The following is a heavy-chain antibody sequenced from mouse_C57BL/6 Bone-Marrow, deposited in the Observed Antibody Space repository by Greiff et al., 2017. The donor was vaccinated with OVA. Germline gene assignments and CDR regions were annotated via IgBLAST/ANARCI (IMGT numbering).Heavy chain of an antibody. Sequence: EVQVVESGGGLVQSGRSLRLSCATSGFTFSDFYMEWVRQAPGKGLEWIAASRNKANDYTTEYSASVKGRFIVSRDTSQSILYLQMNALRAEDTAIYYCARYASTGGFAYWGQGTLVTVSA. CDR2: SRNKANDYTT. J-gene: IGHJ3*01. CDR1: GFTFSDFY. CDR3: ARYASTGGFAY. V-gene: IGHV7-1*01.